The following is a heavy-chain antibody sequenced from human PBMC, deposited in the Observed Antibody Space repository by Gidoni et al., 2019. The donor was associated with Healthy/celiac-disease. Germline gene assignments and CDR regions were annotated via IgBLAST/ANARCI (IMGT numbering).Heavy chain of an antibody. J-gene: IGHJ4*02. Sequence: QVQLVESGGGVVQPGRSLRLSCAASGFTFSSYGMHGVRQAPGKGLEWVAVIWFDGSIKYYEESVKGRFTMSRDDSKNTLYLQMDSLRAEDTAVYYCARASGDDDNSGFLFDYWGQGTLVTVSS. CDR1: GFTFSSYG. CDR3: ARASGDDDNSGFLFDY. D-gene: IGHD3-22*01. V-gene: IGHV3-33*01. CDR2: IWFDGSIK.